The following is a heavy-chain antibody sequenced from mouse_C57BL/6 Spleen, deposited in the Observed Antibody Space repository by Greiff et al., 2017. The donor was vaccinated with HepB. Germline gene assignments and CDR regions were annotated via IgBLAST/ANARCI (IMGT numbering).Heavy chain of an antibody. V-gene: IGHV1-80*01. D-gene: IGHD2-3*01. CDR1: GYAFSSYW. CDR3: ARPFYDGYFAMDY. Sequence: QVHVKQSGAELVKPGASVKISCKASGYAFSSYWMNWVKQRPGKGLEWIGQIYPGDGDTNYNGKFKGKATLTADKSSSTAYMQLSSLTSEDSAVYFCARPFYDGYFAMDYWGQGTSVTVSS. J-gene: IGHJ4*01. CDR2: IYPGDGDT.